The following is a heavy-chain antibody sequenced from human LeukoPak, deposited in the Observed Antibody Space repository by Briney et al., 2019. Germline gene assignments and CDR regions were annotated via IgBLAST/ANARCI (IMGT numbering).Heavy chain of an antibody. D-gene: IGHD3-3*01. V-gene: IGHV3-9*01. J-gene: IGHJ5*02. Sequence: GGSLRLSCAASGFTFDDYAMHWVRQAPGKGLEWVSGISWNSGSIGYADSVKGRFTISRDNAKNSLYLQMNSLRPEDTAVYYCAKDWSGDYNWSDPWGQGTLVIVSS. CDR3: AKDWSGDYNWSDP. CDR2: ISWNSGSI. CDR1: GFTFDDYA.